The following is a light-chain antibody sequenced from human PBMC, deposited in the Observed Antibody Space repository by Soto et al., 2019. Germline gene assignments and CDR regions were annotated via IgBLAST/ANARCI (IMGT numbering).Light chain of an antibody. CDR3: SSYTSSSTVV. J-gene: IGLJ2*01. CDR2: EVS. CDR1: SSDVGGYNH. V-gene: IGLV2-14*01. Sequence: QSALTQPASVSGSPGQSITISCTGTSSDVGGYNHVSWYRQHPGKAPKLMIYEVSNRPSGVSNRFSGSKSGNTASLTISGLQAEDEADYYCSSYTSSSTVVFGGGTQLTVL.